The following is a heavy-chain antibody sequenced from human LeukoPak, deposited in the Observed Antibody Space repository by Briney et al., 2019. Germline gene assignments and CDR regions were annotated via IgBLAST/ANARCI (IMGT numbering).Heavy chain of an antibody. D-gene: IGHD6-19*01. V-gene: IGHV1-2*02. CDR2: INPNIDDT. J-gene: IGHJ4*02. CDR1: GYTFTSYA. Sequence: ASVKVSCKASGYTFTSYAMNWVRQAPGQGLEWMGWINPNIDDTNYAQNFQGRVTMTRDTSTSTAYMELTRLEFDDTAIYYCARGLLVHESGGSGWYHLWGQGTLVTVSS. CDR3: ARGLLVHESGGSGWYHL.